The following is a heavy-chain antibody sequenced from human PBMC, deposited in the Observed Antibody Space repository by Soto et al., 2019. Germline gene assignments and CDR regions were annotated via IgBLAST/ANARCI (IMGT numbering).Heavy chain of an antibody. CDR1: GGSISSSKW. CDR2: IYHSGST. CDR3: ASQDYSSSTDASFLFNGYVDL. D-gene: IGHD6-6*01. Sequence: QMQLQESGPGLVKPSGTLSLTCGVSGGSISSSKWWTWVRQPPGKGPEWIGEIYHSGSTNYNPSLTSRVTTSLDKSNNHSSQTLTSVTAADTAVYYCASQDYSSSTDASFLFNGYVDLWGRGILVTVSS. V-gene: IGHV4-4*02. J-gene: IGHJ2*01.